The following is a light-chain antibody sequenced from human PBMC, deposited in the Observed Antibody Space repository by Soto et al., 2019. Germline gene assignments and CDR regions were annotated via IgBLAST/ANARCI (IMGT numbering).Light chain of an antibody. V-gene: IGKV3-20*01. Sequence: EIVLTQSPGTLSLSPGERATLSCRASQSVSSSYLAWYQQKPGQAPRLLIYGASSRATGIPDRFSGSGSGTDFTLTISRLEPEEFAVYYCQQYGSSPPTFGQGTKVDTK. CDR2: GAS. CDR3: QQYGSSPPT. J-gene: IGKJ1*01. CDR1: QSVSSSY.